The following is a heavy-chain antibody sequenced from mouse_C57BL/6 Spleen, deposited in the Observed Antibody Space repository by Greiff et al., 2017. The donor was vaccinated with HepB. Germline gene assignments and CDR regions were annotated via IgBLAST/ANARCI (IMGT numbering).Heavy chain of an antibody. CDR3: ARSYDYDKGFAY. J-gene: IGHJ3*01. CDR1: GYTFTSYW. Sequence: VQLQQSGAELVKPGASVKMSCKASGYTFTSYWITWVKQRPGQGLEWIGDIYPGSGSTNYNEKFKSKATLTVDTSSSTAYMQLSSLTSEDSAVYYCARSYDYDKGFAYWGQGTLVTVSA. CDR2: IYPGSGST. V-gene: IGHV1-55*01. D-gene: IGHD2-4*01.